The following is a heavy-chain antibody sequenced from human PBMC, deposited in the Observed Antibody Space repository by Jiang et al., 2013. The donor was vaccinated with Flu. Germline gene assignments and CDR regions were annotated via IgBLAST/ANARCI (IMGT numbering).Heavy chain of an antibody. Sequence: QLLESGGGVVQPGRSLRLSCAASGFTFTNNGMHWVRQAPGKGLEWVAVIWQDGNSKYYADSVKGRFTISRDNSKNTLYLQMNSLRAEDTALYYCARAGRATMVRGYDIDYWGQGTLVTVSS. CDR1: GFTFTNNG. CDR2: IWQDGNSK. CDR3: ARAGRATMVRGYDIDY. V-gene: IGHV3-33*01. D-gene: IGHD3-10*01. J-gene: IGHJ4*02.